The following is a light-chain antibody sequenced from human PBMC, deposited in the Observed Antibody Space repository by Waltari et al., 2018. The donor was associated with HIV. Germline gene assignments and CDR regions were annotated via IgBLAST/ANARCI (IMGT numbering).Light chain of an antibody. CDR1: PTLLHRSGYYY. Sequence: DIVVTQSPRYMPDTPGVPVSISCRSSPTLLHRSGYYYLDWYLQKPGQSPQLLIYLSSNRASGVPDRFSGSGSGTDFTLKISRVEAEDVGIYYCMQTLQTRTFGQGTRLDIK. V-gene: IGKV2-28*01. CDR2: LSS. CDR3: MQTLQTRT. J-gene: IGKJ5*01.